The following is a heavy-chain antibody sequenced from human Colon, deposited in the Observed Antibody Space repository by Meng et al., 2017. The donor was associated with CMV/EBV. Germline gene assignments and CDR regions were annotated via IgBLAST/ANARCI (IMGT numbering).Heavy chain of an antibody. Sequence: GESLKISCAASGFTFSNYAMRWVRQALGKGLEWVSVIYSGGSTYYADSVKGRFTISRDNSKNTLYLQMNSLRAEDTAVYYCARDLTTTLDYWGQGTLVTVSS. CDR2: IYSGGST. CDR1: GFTFSNYA. J-gene: IGHJ4*02. D-gene: IGHD1-14*01. CDR3: ARDLTTTLDY. V-gene: IGHV3-66*02.